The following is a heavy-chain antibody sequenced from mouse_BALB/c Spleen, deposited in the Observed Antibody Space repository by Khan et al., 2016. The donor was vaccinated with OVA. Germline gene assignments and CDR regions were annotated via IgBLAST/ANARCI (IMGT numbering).Heavy chain of an antibody. CDR3: ARNREPDYFDY. J-gene: IGHJ2*01. Sequence: QVQLKESGPGLVAPSQSLSITCTVSGFSLTSYGVHWVRQPPGKGLEWLGVLWAGGSTNYNSALMSRLSISKDNSKSKVFLKMNSLQTDDTAIYFCARNREPDYFDYWGQGTTLTVSS. CDR2: LWAGGST. V-gene: IGHV2-9*02. CDR1: GFSLTSYG.